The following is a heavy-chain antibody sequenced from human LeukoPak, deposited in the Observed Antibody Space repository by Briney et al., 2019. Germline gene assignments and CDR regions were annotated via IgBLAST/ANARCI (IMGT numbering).Heavy chain of an antibody. V-gene: IGHV3-23*01. J-gene: IGHJ5*02. CDR3: AKDKEYNSGSPNWFDP. CDR2: VSGSGANT. CDR1: GFTFSSYA. D-gene: IGHD6-19*01. Sequence: GGSLRLSCAASGFTFSSYAMSWVRQAPGKGLEWVSAVSGSGANTYYADSVKGRFTISRDNSKNTLYLQMNSLRPEETAVYYCAKDKEYNSGSPNWFDPWGQGTLVTVSS.